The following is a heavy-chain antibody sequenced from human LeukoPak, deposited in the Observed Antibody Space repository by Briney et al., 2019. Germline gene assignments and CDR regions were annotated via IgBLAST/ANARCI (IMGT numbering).Heavy chain of an antibody. V-gene: IGHV4-30-4*01. Sequence: SETLSLTCTVSGGSISSGDYYWSWIRQPPGKGLEWIGYIYYSGSTYYNPSLKSRLTISVDTSKNQFSLKLGSVTAADTAVYYCARDLNGYGPFDYWGQGTLVTVSS. J-gene: IGHJ4*02. CDR2: IYYSGST. D-gene: IGHD4-17*01. CDR1: GGSISSGDYY. CDR3: ARDLNGYGPFDY.